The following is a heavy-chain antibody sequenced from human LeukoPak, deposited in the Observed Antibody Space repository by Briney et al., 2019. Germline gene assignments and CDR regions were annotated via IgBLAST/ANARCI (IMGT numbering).Heavy chain of an antibody. V-gene: IGHV4-34*01. CDR1: GFTFADYG. J-gene: IGHJ4*02. CDR3: ARGRLYDFWSRPTYYFDY. D-gene: IGHD3-3*01. Sequence: PGGSLRLSCTASGFTFADYGVSWIRQPPGKGLEWIGEINHSGSTNYNPSLKSRVTISVDTSKNQFSLKLSSVTAADTAVYYCARGRLYDFWSRPTYYFDYWGQGTLVTVSS. CDR2: INHSGST.